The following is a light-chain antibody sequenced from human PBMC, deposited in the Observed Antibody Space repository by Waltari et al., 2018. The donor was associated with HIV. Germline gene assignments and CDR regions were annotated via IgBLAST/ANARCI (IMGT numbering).Light chain of an antibody. CDR2: QIS. CDR1: QSLVHSDGNTY. CDR3: MQATHFPRT. Sequence: DIVLTQTPLSSPVTLGQPASISFKSSQSLVHSDGNTYLAWLQQRPGQSPRLLISQISKRFSGVPDRFSGSGAGTDFTLTISRVEAEDVGIYYCMQATHFPRTFGQGTKVEIQ. V-gene: IGKV2-24*01. J-gene: IGKJ1*01.